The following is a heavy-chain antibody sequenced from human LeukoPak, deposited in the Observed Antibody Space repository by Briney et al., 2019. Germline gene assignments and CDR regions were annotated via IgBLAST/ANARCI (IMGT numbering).Heavy chain of an antibody. D-gene: IGHD6-13*01. J-gene: IGHJ4*01. V-gene: IGHV3-48*01. CDR1: GFTVSSNY. CDR2: ISSSSSTI. CDR3: TRDGYSPY. Sequence: GGSLRLSCAASGFTVSSNYMSWVRQAPGKGLEWISYISSSSSTIYYADSVKGRFTISRDNAKNSLFLQMNSLRAEDTAVYYCTRDGYSPYWSQGTLVPVSS.